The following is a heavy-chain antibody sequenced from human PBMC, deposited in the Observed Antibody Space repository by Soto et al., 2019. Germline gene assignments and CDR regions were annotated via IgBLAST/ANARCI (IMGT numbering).Heavy chain of an antibody. CDR2: IKQDGSEK. J-gene: IGHJ1*01. D-gene: IGHD2-15*01. V-gene: IGHV3-7*01. CDR3: ARDKDPVVVAAGGEYFQH. Sequence: GGSLRLSCAASGFTFSSYWMSWVRQAPGKGLEWVANIKQDGSEKYYVDSVKGRFTISRDNAKNSLYLQMNSLRAEDTAVYYCARDKDPVVVAAGGEYFQHWGQGTLVTVSS. CDR1: GFTFSSYW.